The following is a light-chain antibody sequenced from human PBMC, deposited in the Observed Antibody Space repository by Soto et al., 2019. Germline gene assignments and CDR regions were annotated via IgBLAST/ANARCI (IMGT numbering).Light chain of an antibody. CDR2: KAS. CDR1: QSIRSW. Sequence: DIQMTQSPSTLSASVGDRVTITCRASQSIRSWLSWYQQKPGKAPKLLIYKASSLPSGVPSRFSGSGSGTECTLPISSLQPDDFATFYFRQYNSYSYTFGQGTKLEIK. J-gene: IGKJ2*01. V-gene: IGKV1-5*03. CDR3: RQYNSYSYT.